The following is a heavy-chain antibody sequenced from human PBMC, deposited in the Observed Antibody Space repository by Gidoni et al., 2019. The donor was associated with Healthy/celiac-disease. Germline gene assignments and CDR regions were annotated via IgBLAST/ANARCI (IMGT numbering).Heavy chain of an antibody. CDR2: IKSKTDGGTT. CDR1: GFTFSNAW. Sequence: EVQLVESGGGLVKPGGSLRLSCAASGFTFSNAWMSWVRQAPGKGLEWVGRIKSKTDGGTTDYAAPVKGRFTISRDDSKNTLYLQMNSLKTEDTAVYYCTTDLYYDILTGYYNGYYYGMDVWGQGTTVTVSS. D-gene: IGHD3-9*01. J-gene: IGHJ6*02. V-gene: IGHV3-15*01. CDR3: TTDLYYDILTGYYNGYYYGMDV.